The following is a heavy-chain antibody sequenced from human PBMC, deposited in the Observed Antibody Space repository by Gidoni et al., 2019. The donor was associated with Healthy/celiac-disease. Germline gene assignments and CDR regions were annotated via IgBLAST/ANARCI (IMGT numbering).Heavy chain of an antibody. V-gene: IGHV3-33*08. CDR2: IWYDGSNK. J-gene: IGHJ6*02. CDR3: AREFNGSGSYYIPYYYYGMDV. Sequence: QVQLVESGGGVVQPGRSLRLSCAASGFHFSSYGMHWVRQAPGKGLEWVAVIWYDGSNKYYADSVKGRFTISRDNSKTTLYLQMNSLRAEDTAVYYCAREFNGSGSYYIPYYYYGMDVWGQGTTVTVSS. CDR1: GFHFSSYG. D-gene: IGHD3-10*01.